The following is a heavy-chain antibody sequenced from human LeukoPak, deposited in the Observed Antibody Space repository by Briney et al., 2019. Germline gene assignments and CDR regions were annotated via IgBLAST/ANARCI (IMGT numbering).Heavy chain of an antibody. Sequence: GSLRLSCAASGFTFRGYSMNWVRQAPGKRLEWVSYITSSSSAIYYADSVKGRFTISRDNARSSLYLQMNSLRDEDTAIYYCARSESSTSGRYYGMDVWGQGTTVTVSS. V-gene: IGHV3-48*02. CDR2: ITSSSSAI. CDR3: ARSESSTSGRYYGMDV. J-gene: IGHJ6*02. CDR1: GFTFRGYS. D-gene: IGHD2-2*01.